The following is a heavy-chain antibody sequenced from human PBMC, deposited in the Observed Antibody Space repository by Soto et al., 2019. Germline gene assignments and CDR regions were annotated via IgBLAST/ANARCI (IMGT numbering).Heavy chain of an antibody. Sequence: SETLSLTCAVYGGSFSGYYWSWSRQPPGKGLEWIGEINHSGSTNYNPSLKSRVTMSVDTSKNQFSLKLSSVTAADTAVYYCACRSEQQLGAFHYCGQATLGTLSS. CDR1: GGSFSGYY. CDR2: INHSGST. CDR3: ACRSEQQLGAFHY. V-gene: IGHV4-34*01. J-gene: IGHJ4*02. D-gene: IGHD6-13*01.